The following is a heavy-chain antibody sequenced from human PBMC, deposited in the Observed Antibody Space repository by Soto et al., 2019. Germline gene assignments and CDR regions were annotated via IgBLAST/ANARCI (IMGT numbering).Heavy chain of an antibody. Sequence: GGSLRLSCAASGFTFSSYGMHWVRQAPGKGLEWVAVISYDGSNKYYADYVKGRFTISRDNSKNTLYLQMNSLRAEDTAVYYCAKDKAIVFDYWGQGTLVTVSS. D-gene: IGHD1-26*01. V-gene: IGHV3-30*18. CDR2: ISYDGSNK. CDR1: GFTFSSYG. CDR3: AKDKAIVFDY. J-gene: IGHJ4*02.